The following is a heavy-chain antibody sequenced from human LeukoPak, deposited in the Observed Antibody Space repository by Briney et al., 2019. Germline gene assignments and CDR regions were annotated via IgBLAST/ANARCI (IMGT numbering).Heavy chain of an antibody. CDR1: GYTFTGYY. Sequence: ASVKVSCKASGYTFTGYYMHWVRQAPGQGLEWMGWINPNSGGTNYAQKFQGRVTMTRDTSISTAYMELSRLRSDDTAVYYCARDFAVGATLVVFDYWGQGTLVTVS. CDR3: ARDFAVGATLVVFDY. D-gene: IGHD1-26*01. CDR2: INPNSGGT. J-gene: IGHJ4*02. V-gene: IGHV1-2*02.